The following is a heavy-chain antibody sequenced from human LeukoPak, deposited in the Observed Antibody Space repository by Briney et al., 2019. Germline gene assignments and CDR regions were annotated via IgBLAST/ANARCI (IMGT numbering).Heavy chain of an antibody. CDR1: GFTFRDYS. V-gene: IGHV3-21*01. J-gene: IGHJ6*02. CDR3: AKLRERITMIVVVNGMDV. CDR2: ISSSSSYM. Sequence: GGSLRLSCAASGFTFRDYSMNWVRQAPGKGLEWVSSISSSSSYMKYAESVRGRFTISRDNAKNSLYLHMSSLRAEDTAVYYCAKLRERITMIVVVNGMDVWGQGTTVTVSS. D-gene: IGHD3-22*01.